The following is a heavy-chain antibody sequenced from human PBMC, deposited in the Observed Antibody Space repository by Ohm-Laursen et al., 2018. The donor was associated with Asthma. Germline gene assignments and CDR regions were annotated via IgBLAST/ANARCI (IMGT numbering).Heavy chain of an antibody. D-gene: IGHD3/OR15-3a*01. CDR3: ARDLMDWYSPSLDF. CDR1: GFTFNSYC. CDR2: IKQDGSEK. V-gene: IGHV3-7*01. J-gene: IGHJ4*02. Sequence: SLRLSCAASGFTFNSYCMSWVRQAPGKGLEWVANIKQDGSEKYYVDSVKGRFTISRDNAKNSLYLQMNSLRAEDTAVYFCARDLMDWYSPSLDFWGQGTLVTVSS.